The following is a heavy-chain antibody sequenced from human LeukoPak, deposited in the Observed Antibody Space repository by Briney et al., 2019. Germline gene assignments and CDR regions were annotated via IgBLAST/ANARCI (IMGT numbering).Heavy chain of an antibody. CDR1: GFIFSNNV. CDR2: ISGSGGST. CDR3: AKSTVTTD. Sequence: GGSLRLSCAASGFIFSNNVMNWVRQAPGKGLEWVSAISGSGGSTYYADSVKGRFTISRDNSKNTLYLRMNSLRAEDTAVYYCAKSTVTTDWGQGSLVTVSS. J-gene: IGHJ4*02. V-gene: IGHV3-23*01. D-gene: IGHD4-17*01.